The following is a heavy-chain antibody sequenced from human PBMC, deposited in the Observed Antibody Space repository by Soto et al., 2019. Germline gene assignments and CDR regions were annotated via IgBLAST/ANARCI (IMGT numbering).Heavy chain of an antibody. Sequence: ASVKVSCKASGSTFTNYGIHWVRQAPGQRLEWMGWINAANGNTKYSQKFQGRVSITRDTSATTAYMELSSLRSEEKAVYYCARGPRYGDYVNWFDPWGQGTLVTVSS. V-gene: IGHV1-3*01. CDR3: ARGPRYGDYVNWFDP. CDR2: INAANGNT. CDR1: GSTFTNYG. J-gene: IGHJ5*02. D-gene: IGHD4-17*01.